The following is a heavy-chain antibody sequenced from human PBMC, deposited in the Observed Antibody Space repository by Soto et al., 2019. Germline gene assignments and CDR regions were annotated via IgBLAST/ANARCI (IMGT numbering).Heavy chain of an antibody. CDR1: GYTFTGYD. Sequence: QVQLVQSGAEVKKPGASVKVSCKASGYTFTGYDMHWMRQAPGQGLEWMGWINPNSGETDYAQNFQGWVTMTRDMSMSTAYIDVRRVKSNDTAVYYCASGGGLNSYYNIDGWGKGTRVTVSS. D-gene: IGHD2-15*01. CDR2: INPNSGET. CDR3: ASGGGLNSYYNIDG. V-gene: IGHV1-2*04. J-gene: IGHJ6*03.